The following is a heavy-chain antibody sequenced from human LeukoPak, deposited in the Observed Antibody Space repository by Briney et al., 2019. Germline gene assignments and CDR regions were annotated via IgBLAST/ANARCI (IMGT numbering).Heavy chain of an antibody. CDR2: IYTSGST. V-gene: IGHV4-39*07. Sequence: PSETLSLTCTVSGGSISSSSYYWGWIRQPPGKGLEWIGRIYTSGSTNYNPSLKSRVTMSVDTSKNQFSLKLSSVTAADTAVYYCARSGRSHLFDIWGQGTMVTVSS. J-gene: IGHJ3*02. CDR1: GGSISSSSYY. CDR3: ARSGRSHLFDI. D-gene: IGHD3-10*01.